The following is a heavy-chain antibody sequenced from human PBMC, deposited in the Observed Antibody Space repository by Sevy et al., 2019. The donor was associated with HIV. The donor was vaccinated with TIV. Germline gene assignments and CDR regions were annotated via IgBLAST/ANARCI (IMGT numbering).Heavy chain of an antibody. CDR1: GYTLTGLS. CDR2: FDPEDGER. Sequence: ASVKVSCKVSGYTLTGLSMHWVRQAPGKGLEWMGSFDPEDGERIYAQKLEGRVTMTEDTSADIAYMELNSLRSEDTAVYYCATTKDYYDSSGCPFDYWGQGTLVTVSS. D-gene: IGHD3-22*01. J-gene: IGHJ4*02. CDR3: ATTKDYYDSSGCPFDY. V-gene: IGHV1-24*01.